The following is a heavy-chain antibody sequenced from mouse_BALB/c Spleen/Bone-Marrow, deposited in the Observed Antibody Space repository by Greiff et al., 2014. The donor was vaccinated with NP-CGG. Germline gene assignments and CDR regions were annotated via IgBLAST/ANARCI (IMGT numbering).Heavy chain of an antibody. J-gene: IGHJ3*01. CDR3: ASYYYGSSLFAY. CDR1: GFNIKDTY. V-gene: IGHV14-3*02. D-gene: IGHD1-1*01. Sequence: QLQQSGAELVKPGASVKLSCTASGFNIKDTYMHWVKQRPEQGLEWIGRIDPANGNTKYDPKFQGKATITADTSSNTAYLQLSSLTSEDTAVYYCASYYYGSSLFAYWGQGTLVTVSA. CDR2: IDPANGNT.